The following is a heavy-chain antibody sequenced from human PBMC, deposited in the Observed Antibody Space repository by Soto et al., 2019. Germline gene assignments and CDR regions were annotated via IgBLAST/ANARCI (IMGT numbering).Heavy chain of an antibody. J-gene: IGHJ4*02. CDR3: ARAPKVSGSSQTRPDF. D-gene: IGHD6-6*01. Sequence: ASETLSLTCSIYSGSFSGYYWSWIRQPPGKGLEWIGEISQSGNTNYSPSLNSRVSIPIDTSKKQFSLNLASVSAADTAVYYCARAPKVSGSSQTRPDFWGQGTLVTVSS. CDR1: SGSFSGYY. V-gene: IGHV4-34*01. CDR2: ISQSGNT.